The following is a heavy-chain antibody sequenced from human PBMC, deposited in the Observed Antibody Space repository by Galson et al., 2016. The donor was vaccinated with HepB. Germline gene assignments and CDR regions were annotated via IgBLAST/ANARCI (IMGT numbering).Heavy chain of an antibody. CDR3: ARVYPGVTLDF. J-gene: IGHJ3*01. Sequence: SAKVSCKASGYTFSSYDISWVRQAPGQGLEWLGWISAYNGNTKYPHKVQGRVTMTTDASTSTAYMELRSLRSDDTAVYYCARVYPGVTLDFWGQGTMVTVSA. CDR2: ISAYNGNT. CDR1: GYTFSSYD. V-gene: IGHV1-18*01. D-gene: IGHD2-8*01.